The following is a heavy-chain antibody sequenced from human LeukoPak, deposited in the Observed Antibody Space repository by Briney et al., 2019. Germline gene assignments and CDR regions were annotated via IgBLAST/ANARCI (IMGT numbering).Heavy chain of an antibody. Sequence: GGSLRLSCAASGFTFSGSAMHWVRQASGKGLEWVGRIRSKANSYATAYAASVKGRFTIYRDDSKNTAYLQMNSLKTEDTAVYYCTFYGSGSYYDYWGQGTLVTVSS. CDR2: IRSKANSYAT. V-gene: IGHV3-73*01. CDR1: GFTFSGSA. CDR3: TFYGSGSYYDY. D-gene: IGHD3-10*01. J-gene: IGHJ4*02.